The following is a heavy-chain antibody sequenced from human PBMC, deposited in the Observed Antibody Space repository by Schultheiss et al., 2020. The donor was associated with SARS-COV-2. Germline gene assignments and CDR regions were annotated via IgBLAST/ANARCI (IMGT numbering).Heavy chain of an antibody. Sequence: ETLSLTCTVSGGSVSSGSYYWSWIRQPPGKGLEWLAHIFSNDEKYYSTSLKSRLTISKDTSKSQVVLTMTNMDPVDTATYYCARLYYDSSGYLIDYWGQGTLVTVSS. CDR3: ARLYYDSSGYLIDY. D-gene: IGHD3-22*01. V-gene: IGHV2-26*01. CDR2: IFSNDEK. J-gene: IGHJ4*02. CDR1: GGSVSSGSYY.